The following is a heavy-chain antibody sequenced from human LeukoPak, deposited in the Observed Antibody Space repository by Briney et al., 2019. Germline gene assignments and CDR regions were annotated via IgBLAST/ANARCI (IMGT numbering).Heavy chain of an antibody. CDR2: IIPIFGTA. J-gene: IGHJ4*02. V-gene: IGHV1-69*05. Sequence: SVKVSCKASGGTFSSYAISWVRQAPGQGLEWMGGIIPIFGTANYAQKLQGRVTMTTDTSTSTAYMELRSLRSDDTAVYYCATSYDFWSGYYPHFDYWGQGTLVTVSS. D-gene: IGHD3-3*01. CDR3: ATSYDFWSGYYPHFDY. CDR1: GGTFSSYA.